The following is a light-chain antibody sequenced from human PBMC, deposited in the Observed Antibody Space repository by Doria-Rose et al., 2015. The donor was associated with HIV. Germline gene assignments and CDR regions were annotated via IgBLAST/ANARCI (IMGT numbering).Light chain of an antibody. V-gene: IGKV1-39*01. CDR1: QSISTY. CDR2: AAS. CDR3: QQSYSAPRT. Sequence: DIRMTQSPFSLSASVGDRVTITCRASQSISTYLNWYQQKPGKAPKLLIYAASTLQSGVPSRFRGSGSGTDFTVTISSLQPEDFATYYWQQSYSAPRTFGQGTTVEIK. J-gene: IGKJ1*01.